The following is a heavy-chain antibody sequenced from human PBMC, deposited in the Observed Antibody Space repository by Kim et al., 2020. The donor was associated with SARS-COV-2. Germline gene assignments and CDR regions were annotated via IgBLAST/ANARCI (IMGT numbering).Heavy chain of an antibody. V-gene: IGHV5-10-1*01. CDR2: PSDSYT. Sequence: PSDSYTNYSPSFQGHVTISADKSISTAYLQWSSLKASDTAMYYCARPEGYWGQGTLVTVSS. J-gene: IGHJ4*02. CDR3: ARPEGY.